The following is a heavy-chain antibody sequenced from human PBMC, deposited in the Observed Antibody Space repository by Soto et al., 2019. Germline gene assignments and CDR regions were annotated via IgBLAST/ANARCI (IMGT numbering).Heavy chain of an antibody. CDR1: GYTFISYS. CDR2: IYASDSDT. CDR3: ASAMKYSYGCL. V-gene: IGHV5-51*01. D-gene: IGHD5-18*01. Sequence: PGESLKISCKGSGYTFISYSIGWVRQMPGKGLEWMGIIYASDSDTRYSPSFQGQVTISVDKSISTAYLQWSSLKASDTAIYYCASAMKYSYGCLWGQGTLVTVSS. J-gene: IGHJ4*02.